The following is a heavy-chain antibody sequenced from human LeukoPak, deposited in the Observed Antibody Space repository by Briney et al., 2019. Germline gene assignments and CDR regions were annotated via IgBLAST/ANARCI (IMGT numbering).Heavy chain of an antibody. CDR3: AKESGNSGTWPQNYFDF. V-gene: IGHV3-23*01. Sequence: GGSLRLSCAASGFSFSSYAMTWVRQAPGKGLEWVSSIGGNGYGTYYADSVTGRFTISRDNSGNMLFLQMNSLRAEDTALYFCAKESGNSGTWPQNYFDFWGQGSLVTVSS. J-gene: IGHJ4*02. CDR2: IGGNGYGT. D-gene: IGHD6-13*01. CDR1: GFSFSSYA.